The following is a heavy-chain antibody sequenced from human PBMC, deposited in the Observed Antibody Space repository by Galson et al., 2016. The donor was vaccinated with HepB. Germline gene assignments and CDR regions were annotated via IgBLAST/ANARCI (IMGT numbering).Heavy chain of an antibody. CDR1: GFTFSSFS. CDR2: ISSSTII. Sequence: SLRLSCAASGFTFSSFSMNWVRQAPGRGLEWVSYISSSTIIYHADSVKGRFTISRDNAKNSLYLQMNSLRDEDTAVYYCARDLHSGSYTFDYWGRGTLVTVSS. D-gene: IGHD1-26*01. V-gene: IGHV3-48*02. CDR3: ARDLHSGSYTFDY. J-gene: IGHJ4*02.